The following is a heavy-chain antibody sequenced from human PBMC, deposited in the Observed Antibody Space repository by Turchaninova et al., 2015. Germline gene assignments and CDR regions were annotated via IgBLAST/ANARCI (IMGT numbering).Heavy chain of an antibody. CDR1: GFMFYTYA. CDR3: AREVGPTYDPCDV. CDR2: ISYDGKKQ. D-gene: IGHD1-26*01. Sequence: QVQLVEFGGGVVQPGRSLGLSCAASGFMFYTYAMHWVSQAPGGGRGWVAVISYDGKKQDNADVAKVRFTDPRDTSNNTLYLQMGSLRAEDTVLYYWAREVGPTYDPCDVWGQGTVVTVSS. J-gene: IGHJ3*01. V-gene: IGHV3-30*04.